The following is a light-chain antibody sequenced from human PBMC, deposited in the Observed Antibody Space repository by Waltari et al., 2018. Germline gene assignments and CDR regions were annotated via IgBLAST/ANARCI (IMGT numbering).Light chain of an antibody. J-gene: IGKJ1*01. V-gene: IGKV1-39*01. CDR1: QGISSY. CDR2: GAS. Sequence: DIQMTQSPSSLSASVGDRVTITCRASQGISSYFNWYQQKPGKAPRLLIYGASRLQSGVPSRFSGSGSGTDFTLTISSLQPEDFATYYCLQTYNTPRTFGQGTKVEIK. CDR3: LQTYNTPRT.